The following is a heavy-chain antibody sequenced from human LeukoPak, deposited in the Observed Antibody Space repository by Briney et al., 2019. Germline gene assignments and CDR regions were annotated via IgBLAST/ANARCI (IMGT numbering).Heavy chain of an antibody. CDR1: GGSFSGYY. V-gene: IGHV4-34*01. CDR2: INHSGST. CDR3: ARSANRGVLRRWFDP. D-gene: IGHD3-10*01. J-gene: IGHJ5*02. Sequence: SETLSLTCAAYGGSFSGYYWSWIRQPPGKGLEWIGEINHSGSTNYNPSLKSRVTISVDTSKNQFSLKLSSVTAADTAVYYCARSANRGVLRRWFDPWGQGTLVTVSS.